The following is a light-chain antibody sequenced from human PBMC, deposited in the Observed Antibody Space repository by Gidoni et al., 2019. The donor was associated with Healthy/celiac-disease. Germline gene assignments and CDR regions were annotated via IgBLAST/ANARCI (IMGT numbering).Light chain of an antibody. CDR2: GAS. J-gene: IGKJ1*01. CDR3: QQYGSSLTWT. Sequence: IVLTQSPGTLSLSPGERATLSCRASQRVSSSYLAWYQQKPGQAPRLLIYGASSRATGIPDRFSGSGSGTDFTLTISSLEPEDFAVYYCQQYGSSLTWTFXXXTKVEIK. CDR1: QRVSSSY. V-gene: IGKV3-20*01.